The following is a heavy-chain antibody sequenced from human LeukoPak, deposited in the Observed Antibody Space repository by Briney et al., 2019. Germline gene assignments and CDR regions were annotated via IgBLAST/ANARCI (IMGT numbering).Heavy chain of an antibody. D-gene: IGHD3-10*01. CDR1: GFTFSSYA. CDR3: AKHSMVRGVIGYYYYGMDV. CDR2: ISWNSGSI. J-gene: IGHJ6*02. V-gene: IGHV3-9*01. Sequence: PGGSLRLSCAASGFTFSSYAMHWVRQAPGKGLEWVSGISWNSGSIGYADSVKGRFTISRDNAKNSLYLQMNSLRAEDTALYYCAKHSMVRGVIGYYYYGMDVWGQGTTVTVSS.